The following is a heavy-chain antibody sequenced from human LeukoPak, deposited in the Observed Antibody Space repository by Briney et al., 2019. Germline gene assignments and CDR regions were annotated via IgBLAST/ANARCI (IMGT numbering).Heavy chain of an antibody. D-gene: IGHD6-13*01. Sequence: SETLSLTCAVYGGSFSGYYWSWIRQHPGKGLEWIGYIYYSGSTYYNPSLRSRVTISVDTSKNQFSLKLSSVTAADTAVYYCARGGGGIAGIFDYWGQGTLVTVSS. CDR3: ARGGGGIAGIFDY. CDR1: GGSFSGYY. CDR2: IYYSGST. J-gene: IGHJ4*02. V-gene: IGHV4-31*11.